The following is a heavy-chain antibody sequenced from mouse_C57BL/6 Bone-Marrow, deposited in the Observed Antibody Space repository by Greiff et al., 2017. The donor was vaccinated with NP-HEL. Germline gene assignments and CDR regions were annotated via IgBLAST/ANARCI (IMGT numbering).Heavy chain of an antibody. CDR1: GFTFSDYY. J-gene: IGHJ1*03. V-gene: IGHV5-12*01. Sequence: DVQLVESGGGLVQPGGSLKLSCAASGFTFSDYYMYWVRQTPEKRLEWVAYISNGGGCTYYPDTVKGRFTLSRDNAKNTLYLQMSRLKSEDTAMYYCARRYRYFEVWGTGTTVTVSS. CDR2: ISNGGGCT. CDR3: ARRYRYFEV.